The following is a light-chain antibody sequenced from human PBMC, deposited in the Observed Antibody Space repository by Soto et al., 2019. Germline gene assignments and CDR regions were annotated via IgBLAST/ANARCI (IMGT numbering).Light chain of an antibody. V-gene: IGKV1-8*01. Sequence: IQMTQSPSSLSASTGDRVTITCRASQGISSYLAWYQQKPGKAPKLLIYAASTLQSGVPSRFSGSGSGTDFTLTISRLQSEDFATYYCQQYYTSPSFGQGTKVDIK. CDR1: QGISSY. J-gene: IGKJ1*01. CDR3: QQYYTSPS. CDR2: AAS.